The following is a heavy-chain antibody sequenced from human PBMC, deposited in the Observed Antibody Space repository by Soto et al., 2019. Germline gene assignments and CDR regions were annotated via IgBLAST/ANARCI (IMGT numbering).Heavy chain of an antibody. Sequence: EVQLLESGGGLVQPGGSLRLSCAASGFTFSSYAMSWVRQAPGKGLEWVSAISGGGGGTYYADSVKGRFTISRDNSKNPLYLQMNSLRAEDTAVYYCAKAQHTTVTTSGDYWGQGTLVTVSS. J-gene: IGHJ4*02. D-gene: IGHD4-17*01. CDR3: AKAQHTTVTTSGDY. V-gene: IGHV3-23*01. CDR2: ISGGGGGT. CDR1: GFTFSSYA.